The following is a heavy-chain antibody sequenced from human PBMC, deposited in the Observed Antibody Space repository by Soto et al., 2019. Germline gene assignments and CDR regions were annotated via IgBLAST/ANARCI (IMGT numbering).Heavy chain of an antibody. Sequence: QVQLVQSGAEVKKPGSSVKVSCKASGGTFSSYAISWVRQAPGQGLEWMGGFIPIFGTANYAQKFQGRVTITADESTSTAYMELSSLRSEDTAVYYCAREGGSGSYYNAFYYYYYGMDVWGQGTTVTVSS. J-gene: IGHJ6*02. CDR1: GGTFSSYA. V-gene: IGHV1-69*01. CDR3: AREGGSGSYYNAFYYYYYGMDV. CDR2: FIPIFGTA. D-gene: IGHD3-10*01.